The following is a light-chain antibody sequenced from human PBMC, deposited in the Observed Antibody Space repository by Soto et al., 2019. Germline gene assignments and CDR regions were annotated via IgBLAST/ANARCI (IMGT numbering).Light chain of an antibody. CDR2: EVS. V-gene: IGLV2-14*01. CDR1: SSDIGDYNY. J-gene: IGLJ2*01. Sequence: QSALTQPASVSGSPGQSITISCTGTSSDIGDYNYVSWYQQHPGKAPKLMISEVSNRPSGVSNRFSGSKSGNTASLTISGLRAEDEADYYCSSYTSSSTLVVFGGGTKLTVL. CDR3: SSYTSSSTLVV.